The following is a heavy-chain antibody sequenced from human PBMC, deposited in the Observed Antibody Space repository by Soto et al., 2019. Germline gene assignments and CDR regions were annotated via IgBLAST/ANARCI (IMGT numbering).Heavy chain of an antibody. D-gene: IGHD1-26*01. CDR2: INHRGST. CDR1: GGSFSGYY. Sequence: SETLSLTCAVYGGSFSGYYWSWIRQPPGKGLEWIGEINHRGSTNYNPSLKSRVTISVDTSKNQFSLKLSSVTAADTAVYYCARGGIVGEGGYFDYWGQGTLVTVSS. V-gene: IGHV4-34*01. J-gene: IGHJ4*02. CDR3: ARGGIVGEGGYFDY.